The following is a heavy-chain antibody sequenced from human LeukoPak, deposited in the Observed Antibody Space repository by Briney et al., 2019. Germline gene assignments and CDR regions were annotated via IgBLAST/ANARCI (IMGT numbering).Heavy chain of an antibody. CDR1: GFTFSSYW. CDR2: IKQDGSEK. V-gene: IGHV3-7*01. D-gene: IGHD4-17*01. Sequence: GGSLRLSCAASGFTFSSYWMCWVRQAPGKGLEWVANIKQDGSEKCYVDSVEGRFTISRDNAKNSLHLQLNSLRAEDTAVYYCASGARGTREGGDLYSFDYWGQGTLVTVSS. CDR3: ASGARGTREGGDLYSFDY. J-gene: IGHJ4*02.